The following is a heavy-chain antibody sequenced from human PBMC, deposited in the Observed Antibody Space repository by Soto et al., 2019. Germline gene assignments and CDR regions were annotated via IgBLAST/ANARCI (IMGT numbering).Heavy chain of an antibody. CDR1: GGSISSYY. Sequence: PSETLSLTCTVSGGSISSYYWSWIRQPPGKGLEWIGYIYYSGSTNYNPSLKSRVTMSVDTSKNQFSLKLSSVTAADTAVYYCARDHPLGYCSGGSCYHAFDIWGQGTMVTVSS. D-gene: IGHD2-15*01. CDR2: IYYSGST. J-gene: IGHJ3*02. V-gene: IGHV4-59*12. CDR3: ARDHPLGYCSGGSCYHAFDI.